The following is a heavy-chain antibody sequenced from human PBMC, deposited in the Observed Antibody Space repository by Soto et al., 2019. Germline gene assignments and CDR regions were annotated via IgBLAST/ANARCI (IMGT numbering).Heavy chain of an antibody. CDR2: IYHSGST. CDR3: ARGSLLRFLGGYYYYYGMDV. Sequence: AVTLSLTCIGTGGSIRSYYGSWIRQPPGKGLEWSGFIYHSGSTEYTPSLKSRVTILVDTSNHQFSLRLDSVTAADTAVYYCARGSLLRFLGGYYYYYGMDVWGQGTTVTVS. CDR1: GGSIRSYY. V-gene: IGHV4-59*01. J-gene: IGHJ6*02. D-gene: IGHD3-3*01.